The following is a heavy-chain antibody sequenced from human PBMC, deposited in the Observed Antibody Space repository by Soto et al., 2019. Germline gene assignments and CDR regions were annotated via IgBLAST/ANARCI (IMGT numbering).Heavy chain of an antibody. CDR1: GGSISSGDYY. D-gene: IGHD3-22*01. J-gene: IGHJ4*02. V-gene: IGHV4-30-4*01. CDR3: ARDTTYYYDSSGSPR. CDR2: IYYSGST. Sequence: SETLSLTCTVSGGSISSGDYYWSWIRQPPGEGLEWIGYIYYSGSTYYNPSLKSRVTISVDTSKNQFSLKLSSVTAADTAVYYCARDTTYYYDSSGSPRWGQGTLVTVSS.